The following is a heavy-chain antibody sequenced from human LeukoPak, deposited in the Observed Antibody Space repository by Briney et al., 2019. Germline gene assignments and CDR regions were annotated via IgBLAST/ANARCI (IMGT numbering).Heavy chain of an antibody. J-gene: IGHJ3*02. CDR2: FDCEDRDT. CDR3: ASSLLYYDSSGYLDAFDI. D-gene: IGHD3-22*01. Sequence: ASVKVSCKVSGYTLTELSIYWVRQAPGKGLEWMGSFDCEDRDTIYAPKVQDRVTMTVDTSTDTAYMELNSLRSEDTAVYYCASSLLYYDSSGYLDAFDIWGQGTMVTVSS. CDR1: GYTLTELS. V-gene: IGHV1-24*01.